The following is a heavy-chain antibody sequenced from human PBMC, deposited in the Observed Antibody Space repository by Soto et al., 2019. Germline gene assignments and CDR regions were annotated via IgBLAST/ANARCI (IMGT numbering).Heavy chain of an antibody. CDR2: IYSGGTS. D-gene: IGHD3-16*02. CDR3: ARGYGTSYGFAF. CDR1: GFSVSTTY. J-gene: IGHJ4*02. V-gene: IGHV3-53*02. Sequence: EVQLVETGGTLVQPGGSLRLSCAASGFSVSTTYMTWVRQAPGKGLEWVAHIYSGGTSHHADYVKGRFTITRDNSKNTLNLQMNSLRTEDTALYYCARGYGTSYGFAFWGQGTLVTVSS.